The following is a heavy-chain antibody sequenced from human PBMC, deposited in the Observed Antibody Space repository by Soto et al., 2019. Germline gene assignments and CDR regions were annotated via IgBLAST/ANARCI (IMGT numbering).Heavy chain of an antibody. CDR2: IIPFVGTA. CDR3: VRRTEGKEGYSY. CDR1: GGTFSTYG. V-gene: IGHV1-69*06. D-gene: IGHD1-26*01. Sequence: QVQLVQSGAEVKKPGSSVKVSCQVSGGTFSTYGLGWVRQAPGQELEWMGAIIPFVGTANYAQKFRDRVTITADRSTTTTYMEVKSLTLEDTAVYYCVRRTEGKEGYSYWGQGTLVSVS. J-gene: IGHJ4*02.